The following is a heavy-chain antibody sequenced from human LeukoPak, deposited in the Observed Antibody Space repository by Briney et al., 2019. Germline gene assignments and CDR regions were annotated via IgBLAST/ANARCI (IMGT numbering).Heavy chain of an antibody. CDR2: INHSGST. J-gene: IGHJ6*03. D-gene: IGHD1-14*01. CDR1: GGSFSGYY. CDR3: ARRGIRRLKYYYYMDV. V-gene: IGHV4-34*01. Sequence: SETLSLTCAVYGGSFSGYYWSWIRQPPGKGLEWIGEINHSGSTNYNPSLKSRVTISVDTSKNQFSLKLSSVTAADTAVYYCARRGIRRLKYYYYMDVWGKGTTVTISS.